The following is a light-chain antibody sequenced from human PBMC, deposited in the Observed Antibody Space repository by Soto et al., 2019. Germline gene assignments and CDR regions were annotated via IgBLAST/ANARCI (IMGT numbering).Light chain of an antibody. CDR3: QQYGGSPLYT. J-gene: IGKJ2*01. CDR1: QSVSSSD. Sequence: IVLTQSPGTLSLSPGDRATLSCRASQSVSSSDLAWYQQKPGQAPRLLIYGASTRATGIPDRFSGSGSGTDFTLTISRLEPEDVAVYYCQQYGGSPLYTFGQGTKLEIK. CDR2: GAS. V-gene: IGKV3-20*01.